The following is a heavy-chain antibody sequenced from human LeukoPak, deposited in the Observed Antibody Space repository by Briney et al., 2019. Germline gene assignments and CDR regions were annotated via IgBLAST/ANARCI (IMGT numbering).Heavy chain of an antibody. CDR3: AKTGDYRFDP. CDR1: GFTVSSNY. V-gene: IGHV3-53*01. J-gene: IGHJ5*02. CDR2: IDIGGTT. D-gene: IGHD4-17*01. Sequence: GALRLSCAASGFTVSSNYMSWVRQAPGKGLEWVSFIDIGGTTYYADSVKGRFTISRDNSRNTLYLQMNSLRADDTAVYYCAKTGDYRFDPWSQGTLVTVSS.